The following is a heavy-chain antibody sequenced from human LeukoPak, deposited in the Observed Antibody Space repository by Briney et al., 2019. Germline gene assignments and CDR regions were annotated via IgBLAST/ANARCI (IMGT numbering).Heavy chain of an antibody. J-gene: IGHJ4*02. CDR3: ARSTYNYDTSGYYYLDY. CDR2: ISGSGGST. CDR1: GFTFSSYA. D-gene: IGHD3-22*01. Sequence: PGGSLRLSCAASGFTFSSYAMSWVRQAPGKGLEWVSAISGSGGSTYYADSVKGRFTISRDNSKNTLYLQMNNLKTEDTAVYYCARSTYNYDTSGYYYLDYWGQGTLVTVSS. V-gene: IGHV3-23*01.